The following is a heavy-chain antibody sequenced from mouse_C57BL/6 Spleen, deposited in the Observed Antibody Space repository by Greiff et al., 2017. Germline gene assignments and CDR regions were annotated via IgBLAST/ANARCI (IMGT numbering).Heavy chain of an antibody. CDR2: IDPSDSET. J-gene: IGHJ4*01. CDR3: ARYGNDNYAMDY. D-gene: IGHD1-1*01. CDR1: GYTFTSYW. Sequence: QVQLQQPGAELVRPGSSVKLSCKASGYTFTSYWMHWVKQRPIQGLEWIGNIDPSDSETHYNQKFKDKATVTVDKSSSTAYMQLSSLTSEDSEVYYCARYGNDNYAMDYWGQGTSVTVSS. V-gene: IGHV1-52*01.